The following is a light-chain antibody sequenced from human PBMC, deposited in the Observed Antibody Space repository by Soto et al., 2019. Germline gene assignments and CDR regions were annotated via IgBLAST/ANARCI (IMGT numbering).Light chain of an antibody. J-gene: IGKJ4*01. V-gene: IGKV3-15*01. CDR1: QSVRSN. Sequence: EIVMTQSPATLSVSPGERATLSCRASQSVRSNLAWYQQKPGQAPRLLIYGASTRATGIPARFSGSGSGTEFTLTISSLQSEDFAVYYCQHYNNWFLTFGGGTKVEIK. CDR2: GAS. CDR3: QHYNNWFLT.